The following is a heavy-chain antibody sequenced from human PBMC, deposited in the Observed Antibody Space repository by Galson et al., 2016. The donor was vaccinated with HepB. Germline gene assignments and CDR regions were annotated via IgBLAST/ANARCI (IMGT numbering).Heavy chain of an antibody. CDR2: IKQDGRKT. CDR1: GFTFSSFW. J-gene: IGHJ4*02. V-gene: IGHV3-7*04. D-gene: IGHD1-1*01. Sequence: SLRLSCAASGFTFSSFWMNWVRQAPGKGLEWVANIKQDGRKTYYVDSVKGRFTISRDNAKSSLSLQMDSLRGDDTAVYYCARAQWNPARRAAYSDHWGQGIMVTVSS. CDR3: ARAQWNPARRAAYSDH.